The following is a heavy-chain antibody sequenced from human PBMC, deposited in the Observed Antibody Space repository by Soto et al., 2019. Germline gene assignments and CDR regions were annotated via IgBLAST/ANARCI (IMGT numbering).Heavy chain of an antibody. CDR3: ARFNSGYYFDY. CDR1: GGSISSYY. Sequence: SETLSLTCTVSGGSISSYYWSWIRQPPGKGLEWIGYIYYSGSTNYNPSLKSRVTISVDTSKNQFSLKLSSVTAADTAVYYCARFNSGYYFDYWGQGTLVTVSS. J-gene: IGHJ4*02. V-gene: IGHV4-59*01. D-gene: IGHD3-22*01. CDR2: IYYSGST.